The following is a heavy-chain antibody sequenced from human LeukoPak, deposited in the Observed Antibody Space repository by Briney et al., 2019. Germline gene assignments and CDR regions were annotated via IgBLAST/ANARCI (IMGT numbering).Heavy chain of an antibody. CDR2: IRYDESNT. V-gene: IGHV3-30*02. J-gene: IGHJ4*02. CDR1: GCIFSSYG. CDR3: AKDRHKWYPDQLEY. D-gene: IGHD2-8*01. Sequence: GGSLRLSCAGSGCIFSSYGMNWVRQAPGKGLEWVEFIRYDESNTFYADSVKGRFTISRDNSRKMLCLQMNSLRAEDTSVYYCAKDRHKWYPDQLEYWGPGTLVTVSS.